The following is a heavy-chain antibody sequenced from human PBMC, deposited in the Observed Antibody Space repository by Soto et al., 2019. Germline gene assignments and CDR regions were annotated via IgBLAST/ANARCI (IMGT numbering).Heavy chain of an antibody. CDR1: GGTFSKEA. CDR3: TRVLGYTFEPGKTRYYAMDV. J-gene: IGHJ6*02. CDR2: LSPVFGSP. V-gene: IGHV1-69*01. D-gene: IGHD5-18*01. Sequence: QVQLVQSGAEVKKPGSSVTVSCKTSGGTFSKEAITWVRQAPGQGLEWMGLLSPVFGSPIYAQKFQGRIRITADESTSTAFMDLSSLSSEDTAVYYCTRVLGYTFEPGKTRYYAMDVWGQGTTVAVSS.